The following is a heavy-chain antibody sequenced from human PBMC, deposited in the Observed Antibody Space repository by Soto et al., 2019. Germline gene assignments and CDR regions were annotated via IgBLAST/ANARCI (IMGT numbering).Heavy chain of an antibody. CDR3: ARQDDSSGYYPFDY. CDR2: ISSSGST. V-gene: IGHV4-59*08. Sequence: SETLSLTCSVSGGSIETYYWSWMRQSPGKGLEWIGYISSSGSTTYNPSLKSRVTISVDTSKNQFSLKLSSVTAADTAVYYCARQDDSSGYYPFDYWGQGTLVTVS. D-gene: IGHD3-22*01. J-gene: IGHJ4*02. CDR1: GGSIETYY.